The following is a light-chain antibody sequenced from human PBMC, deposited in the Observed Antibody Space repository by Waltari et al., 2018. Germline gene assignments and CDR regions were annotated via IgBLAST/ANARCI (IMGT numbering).Light chain of an antibody. V-gene: IGKV3-20*01. J-gene: IGKJ4*01. CDR3: QQYGTSPPLT. CDR2: AAS. CDR1: QSVSSYY. Sequence: EIVLTQSPGTLSLSQGERATLSCRSSQSVSSYYLAWYQHKPGQAPRLVIYAASSRAAGIPDRFSGSGSGTDFTLTISGLEPEDFAVYYCQQYGTSPPLTFGGGTKVEIK.